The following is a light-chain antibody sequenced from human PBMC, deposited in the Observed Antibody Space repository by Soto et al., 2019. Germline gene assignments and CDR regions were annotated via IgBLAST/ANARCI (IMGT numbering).Light chain of an antibody. CDR3: CSYAGTTTFV. Sequence: QSALTQPASVSGSPGQSITISCTGTSSGVGSYNLLSWYQQHPGKAPKLMIYEGNKPPSGVSNLFSGSKSANTASLKISGLQTEDEADYYCCSYAGTTTFVFGTGTKLTVL. CDR2: EGN. J-gene: IGLJ1*01. CDR1: SSGVGSYNL. V-gene: IGLV2-23*01.